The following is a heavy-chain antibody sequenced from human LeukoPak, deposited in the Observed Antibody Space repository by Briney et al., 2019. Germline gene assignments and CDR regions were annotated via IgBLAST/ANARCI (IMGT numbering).Heavy chain of an antibody. D-gene: IGHD3-10*01. Sequence: PSETLSLTCTVSGDSISRHYCSWIRQPPGKGLEWMGNIYYSGSTNYNPSLKSRVTISVDTSKNQFSLKLTSLTAADTAVYYCARSAYYGSGSYLSSWFDPWGQGTLVTVSS. CDR3: ARSAYYGSGSYLSSWFDP. CDR2: IYYSGST. J-gene: IGHJ5*02. V-gene: IGHV4-59*11. CDR1: GDSISRHY.